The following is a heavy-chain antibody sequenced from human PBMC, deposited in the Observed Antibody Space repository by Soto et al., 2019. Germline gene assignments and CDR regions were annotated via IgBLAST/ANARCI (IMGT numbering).Heavy chain of an antibody. D-gene: IGHD3-22*01. Sequence: PGGSLRLSCAASGFTFSGHGMHWVRQAPGKGLEWVAVIWYDGGNTYYGDSVKGRFTISRDNSRNTLYLEMNSLRAEDTAVYYCARDWLHDSSGAIDMRGQGTMVTVSS. CDR2: IWYDGGNT. CDR3: ARDWLHDSSGAIDM. J-gene: IGHJ3*02. V-gene: IGHV3-33*01. CDR1: GFTFSGHG.